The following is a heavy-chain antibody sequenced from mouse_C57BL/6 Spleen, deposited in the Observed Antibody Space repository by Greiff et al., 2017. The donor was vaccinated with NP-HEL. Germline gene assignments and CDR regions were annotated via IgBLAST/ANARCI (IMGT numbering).Heavy chain of an antibody. J-gene: IGHJ2*01. CDR1: GFTFSSYG. V-gene: IGHV5-6*01. Sequence: ESGGDLVKPGGSLKLSCAASGFTFSSYGMSWVRQTPDKRLEWVATISSGGSYTYYPDSVKGRFTISRDNAKNTLYLQMSSLKSEDTAMYYCARLVITTVVADYWGQGTTLTVSS. CDR2: ISSGGSYT. CDR3: ARLVITTVVADY. D-gene: IGHD1-1*01.